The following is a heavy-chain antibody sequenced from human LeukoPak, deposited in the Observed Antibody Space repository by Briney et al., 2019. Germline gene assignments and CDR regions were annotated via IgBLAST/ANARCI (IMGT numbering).Heavy chain of an antibody. J-gene: IGHJ1*01. V-gene: IGHV3-64*01. CDR2: ISKNGRNT. D-gene: IGHD6-19*01. Sequence: GGSLRLSCAASGFTLSSYSMHWVRQAPGKGLEFVSAISKNGRNTYYGNSMKGRFTISRDISKNTLYLQMGSLRPEDMAVYYCARVDSGSACASWGQGILVTVSS. CDR3: ARVDSGSACAS. CDR1: GFTLSSYS.